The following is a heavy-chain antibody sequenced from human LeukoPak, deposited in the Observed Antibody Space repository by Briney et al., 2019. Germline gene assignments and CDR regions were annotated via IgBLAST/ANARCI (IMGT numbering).Heavy chain of an antibody. J-gene: IGHJ4*02. V-gene: IGHV1-69*05. CDR3: ARGVTSKPPDY. CDR2: IIPIFGTA. D-gene: IGHD2-21*02. Sequence: SVKVSCKASGGTFSSYAISWVRRAPGQGLEWMGRIIPIFGTANYAQKFQGRVTITTDESTSTAYMELSSLRSEDTAVYYCARGVTSKPPDYWGQGTLVTVSS. CDR1: GGTFSSYA.